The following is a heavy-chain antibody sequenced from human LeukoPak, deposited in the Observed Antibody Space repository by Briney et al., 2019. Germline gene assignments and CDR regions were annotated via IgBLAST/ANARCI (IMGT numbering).Heavy chain of an antibody. CDR1: GGSFSGYY. CDR3: ARGRYSGSYYDY. Sequence: TSETLSLTCAVYGGSFSGYYWSWIRQPPGKGLVWIGEINHSGNTNSNPSLKSRVTMSVDTSKNQFSLKLSSVTAADTAVYYCARGRYSGSYYDYWGQGTLVTVSS. V-gene: IGHV4-34*01. CDR2: INHSGNT. J-gene: IGHJ4*02. D-gene: IGHD1-26*01.